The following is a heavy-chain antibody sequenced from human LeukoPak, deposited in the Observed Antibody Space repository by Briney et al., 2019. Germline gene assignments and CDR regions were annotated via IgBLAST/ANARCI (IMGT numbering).Heavy chain of an antibody. Sequence: GGSLRLSCAASGFSLSSYSMNWVRQAPGKGLEWVSSITISSNFIYYADSVKGRFTISRDNAKNSLYLQMNSLRAEDTAVYYCASLGGVVVTANTVHDAFDIWGQGTMVTVSS. D-gene: IGHD2-21*02. CDR3: ASLGGVVVTANTVHDAFDI. CDR1: GFSLSSYS. V-gene: IGHV3-21*04. J-gene: IGHJ3*02. CDR2: ITISSNFI.